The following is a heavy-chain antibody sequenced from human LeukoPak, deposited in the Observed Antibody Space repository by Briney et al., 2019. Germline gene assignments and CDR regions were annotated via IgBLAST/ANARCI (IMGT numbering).Heavy chain of an antibody. D-gene: IGHD4-11*01. CDR1: GGSFSGYY. CDR2: INHSGST. Sequence: PSETLSLTCAVYGGSFSGYYWSWICQPPGKGLEWIGEINHSGSTNYNPSLKSRVTISVDTSKNQFSLKLSSVTAADTAVYYCARGRPLVTFINWGQGTLVTVSS. V-gene: IGHV4-34*01. CDR3: ARGRPLVTFIN. J-gene: IGHJ4*02.